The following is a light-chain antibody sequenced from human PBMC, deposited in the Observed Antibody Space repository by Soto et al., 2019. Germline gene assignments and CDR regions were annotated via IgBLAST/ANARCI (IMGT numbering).Light chain of an antibody. CDR2: EVS. J-gene: IGLJ3*02. CDR3: TSYTSSSTWV. Sequence: QSALTQPASVSGSPGQSITISCTGTSSDVGGYTYVSWYQQHPGKAPKLMIYEVSNRPSGVSNRFSGSKSGNTAFLTISGLQAEDESDYYCTSYTSSSTWVFGGGTKLTVL. V-gene: IGLV2-14*01. CDR1: SSDVGGYTY.